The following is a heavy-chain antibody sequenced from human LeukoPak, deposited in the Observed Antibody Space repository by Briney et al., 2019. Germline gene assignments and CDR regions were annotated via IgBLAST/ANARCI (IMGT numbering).Heavy chain of an antibody. Sequence: PGGSLRPSCAASGFTVSSNFSSWVRQSPGKGLEWIGEIYHNGTPNYNPSLKSRVTISADTFKNHFSLKMTSVTAADTAVYYCATAPILRGEGGEHYKYGMDVWGRGTTVIVSS. J-gene: IGHJ6*02. D-gene: IGHD2-2*02. CDR3: ATAPILRGEGGEHYKYGMDV. CDR2: IYHNGTP. V-gene: IGHV4-4*02. CDR1: GFTVSSNF.